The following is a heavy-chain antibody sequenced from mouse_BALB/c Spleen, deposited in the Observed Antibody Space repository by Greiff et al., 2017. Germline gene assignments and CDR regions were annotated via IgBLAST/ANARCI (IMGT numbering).Heavy chain of an antibody. J-gene: IGHJ2*01. CDR1: GFNIKDYY. V-gene: IGHV14-1*02. Sequence: EVQLQESGAELVRPGALVKLSCKASGFNIKDYYMHWVKQRPEQGLEWIGWIDPENGNTIYDPKFQGKASITADTSSNTAYLQLSSLTSEDTAVYYCATLLLLRPYWGQGTTLTVSS. D-gene: IGHD1-1*01. CDR3: ATLLLLRPY. CDR2: IDPENGNT.